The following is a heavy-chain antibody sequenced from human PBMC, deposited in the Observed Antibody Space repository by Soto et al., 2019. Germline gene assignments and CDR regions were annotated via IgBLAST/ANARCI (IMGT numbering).Heavy chain of an antibody. CDR1: GYSFTSYW. CDR3: AALYYYDSSGYSYYFDY. V-gene: IGHV5-51*01. Sequence: PGASLKVSWKGSGYSFTSYWIGWVRQMPGKGLEWMGIIYPGDSDTRYSPSFQGQVTISADKSISTAYLQWSSLKASDTAMYYCAALYYYDSSGYSYYFDYWGQGTLVTVSS. CDR2: IYPGDSDT. D-gene: IGHD3-22*01. J-gene: IGHJ4*02.